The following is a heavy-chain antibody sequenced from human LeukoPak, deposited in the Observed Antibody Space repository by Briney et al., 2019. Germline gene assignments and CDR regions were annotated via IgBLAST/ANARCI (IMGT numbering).Heavy chain of an antibody. Sequence: SVKVSCKASGGTFSSYAISWVRQAPGQGLEWMGGIIPIFGTANYAQKFQGRVTITTDESTSTAYMELSSLRSEDTAVYYCVLDTSIAARPGYWGQGTLVTVSS. CDR2: IIPIFGTA. CDR3: VLDTSIAARPGY. J-gene: IGHJ4*02. D-gene: IGHD6-6*01. CDR1: GGTFSSYA. V-gene: IGHV1-69*05.